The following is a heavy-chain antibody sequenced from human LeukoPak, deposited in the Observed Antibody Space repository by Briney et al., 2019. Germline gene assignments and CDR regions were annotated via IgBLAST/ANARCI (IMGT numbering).Heavy chain of an antibody. J-gene: IGHJ4*02. V-gene: IGHV3-23*01. CDR2: ISGSGGST. CDR3: ARDRFGPYEYNYGSGIDY. D-gene: IGHD3-10*01. Sequence: QPGGSLRLSCAASGFTFSSYAMSWVRQAPGKGLEWVSAISGSGGSTYYADSVKGRFTISRDNAENSLYLQMNSLRAEDTAVYYCARDRFGPYEYNYGSGIDYWGQGTLVTVSS. CDR1: GFTFSSYA.